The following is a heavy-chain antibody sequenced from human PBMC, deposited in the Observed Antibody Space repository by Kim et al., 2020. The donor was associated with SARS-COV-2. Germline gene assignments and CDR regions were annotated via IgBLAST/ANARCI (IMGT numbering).Heavy chain of an antibody. J-gene: IGHJ4*02. CDR2: TA. Sequence: TANYAQKCQGRVTITADESTSTAYMELSSLRSEDTAVYYCARELDYYFDYWGQGTLVTVSS. D-gene: IGHD3-3*02. CDR3: ARELDYYFDY. V-gene: IGHV1-69*01.